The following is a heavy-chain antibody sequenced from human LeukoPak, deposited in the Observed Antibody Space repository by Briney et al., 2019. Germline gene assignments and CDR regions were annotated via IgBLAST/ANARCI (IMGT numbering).Heavy chain of an antibody. V-gene: IGHV3-23*01. CDR2: ITPNSDRT. CDR3: AIMHGYYDGSGYWVQ. Sequence: GGSLRLSCAASGFTFGSYGMSWVRQAPGKGLEWVSFITPNSDRTSYADSVEGRFTISRDNPRNTLYMQMNSLRDEDTALYYCAIMHGYYDGSGYWVQWGQGTLVTVSS. D-gene: IGHD3-22*01. J-gene: IGHJ1*01. CDR1: GFTFGSYG.